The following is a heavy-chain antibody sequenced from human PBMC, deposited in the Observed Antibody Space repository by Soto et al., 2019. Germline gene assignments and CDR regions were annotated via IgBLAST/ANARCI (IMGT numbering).Heavy chain of an antibody. CDR3: ARGGRGYSYGTYYYYGMDV. J-gene: IGHJ6*02. CDR2: ISYDGSNK. V-gene: IGHV3-30-3*01. D-gene: IGHD5-18*01. CDR1: GFTFSSYA. Sequence: GGSLRLSCAASGFTFSSYAMHWVRQAPGKGLEWVAVISYDGSNKYYADSVKGRFTVSRDNSKNTLYLQMNSLRAEDTAVYYCARGGRGYSYGTYYYYGMDVWGQGTTVTVSS.